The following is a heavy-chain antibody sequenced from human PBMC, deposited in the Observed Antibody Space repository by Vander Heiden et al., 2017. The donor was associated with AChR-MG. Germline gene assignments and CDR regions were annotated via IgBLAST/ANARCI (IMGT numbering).Heavy chain of an antibody. CDR1: GGSFSGYY. D-gene: IGHD2-2*02. CDR2: INHSGST. J-gene: IGHJ6*03. Sequence: QVQLQQWGAGLLKPSETLSLTCAVYGGSFSGYYWSWIRQPPGKGLEWIGKINHSGSTNYDPSLKSRVTISVDTSKNQFSLKLSSVTAADTAVYYCARGQFCSSTSCDMRRNYYYYMDVWGKGTTVTVSS. V-gene: IGHV4-34*01. CDR3: ARGQFCSSTSCDMRRNYYYYMDV.